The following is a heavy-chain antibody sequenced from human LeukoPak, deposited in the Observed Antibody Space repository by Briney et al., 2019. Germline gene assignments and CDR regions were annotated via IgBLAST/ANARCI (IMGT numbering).Heavy chain of an antibody. D-gene: IGHD2-2*01. Sequence: SETLSLTCAVYGGSFSGYYRSWIRQPPGKGLEWIGEINHSGSTNYNPSLKSRVTISVDTSKNQFSLKLSSVTAADTAVYYCARDREHIVLLPGAKRKTWYFDYWGQGTLVTVSS. V-gene: IGHV4-34*01. CDR1: GGSFSGYY. CDR2: INHSGST. J-gene: IGHJ4*02. CDR3: ARDREHIVLLPGAKRKTWYFDY.